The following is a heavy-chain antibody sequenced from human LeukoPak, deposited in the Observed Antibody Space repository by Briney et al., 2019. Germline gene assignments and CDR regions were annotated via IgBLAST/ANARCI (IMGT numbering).Heavy chain of an antibody. V-gene: IGHV4-31*03. Sequence: SETLSLTCTVSGGSISIGGYYWSWIRQHPGKGLEWIGYIFYNGNTYYNPSLKSRLTISGDMSENQFSLRLTSVTAADTAVYFCVRNFDSYNAFDIWGRGTMVTVSS. J-gene: IGHJ3*02. D-gene: IGHD3-10*01. CDR2: IFYNGNT. CDR1: GGSISIGGYY. CDR3: VRNFDSYNAFDI.